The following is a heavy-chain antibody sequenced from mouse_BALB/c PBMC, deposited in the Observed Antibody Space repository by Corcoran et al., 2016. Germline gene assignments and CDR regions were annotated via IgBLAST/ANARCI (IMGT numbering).Heavy chain of an antibody. CDR3: ASVYYGYYFDY. V-gene: IGHV3-6*02. J-gene: IGHJ2*01. Sequence: DVQLQESGPGLVKPSQSLSLTCSVTGYSITSGYYWNWIRQFPGNKLEWMGYISYDGSNNYNPSLKNRISITRDTSKNQFFLKLNSMTTEDTATYYCASVYYGYYFDYWGQGTTLTVSS. CDR2: ISYDGSN. CDR1: GYSITSGYY. D-gene: IGHD1-2*01.